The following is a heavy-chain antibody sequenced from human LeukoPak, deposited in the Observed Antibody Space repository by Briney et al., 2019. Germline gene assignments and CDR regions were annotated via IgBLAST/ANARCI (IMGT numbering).Heavy chain of an antibody. V-gene: IGHV4-34*01. D-gene: IGHD4-17*01. CDR2: VNHSGYT. CDR3: ARMTTGHDF. Sequence: KPSETLSLTCAVSGTSFSSYYWSWIRQPPGKGLEWIGEVNHSGYTNDSPSLKSRVTISVDTSKNQFSLRLRSVTAADTAVYFCARMTTGHDFWGQGTLVTVSS. J-gene: IGHJ4*02. CDR1: GTSFSSYY.